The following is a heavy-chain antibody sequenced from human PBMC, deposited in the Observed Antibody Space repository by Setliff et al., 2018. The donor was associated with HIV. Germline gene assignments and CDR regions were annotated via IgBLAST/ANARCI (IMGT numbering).Heavy chain of an antibody. V-gene: IGHV3-30*02. Sequence: PGGSLRLSCAASGFTFTSYSMNWVRQAPGKGLEWVSYMRYDGSNKDYADSVKGRFTISRDNSKNTLFLQMNSLRPEDTAIYYCAKDKSYHDYIWGSSVLAYWGQGTLVTAPQ. D-gene: IGHD3-16*01. CDR3: AKDKSYHDYIWGSSVLAY. CDR1: GFTFTSYS. J-gene: IGHJ4*02. CDR2: MRYDGSNK.